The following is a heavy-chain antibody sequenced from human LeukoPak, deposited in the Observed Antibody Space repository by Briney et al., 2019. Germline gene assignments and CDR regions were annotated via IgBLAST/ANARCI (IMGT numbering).Heavy chain of an antibody. V-gene: IGHV3-23*01. CDR1: GFTFSIYA. CDR2: ISDTGEST. Sequence: GGSLRLSCAASGFTFSIYAMSWVRQAPGKGLEWVSSISDTGESTYYADSAKGRFTISRDNSKNTLFLQMNTLGAEDAALYYCAKGYDTLTGYFFDYWGQGTLVTVSS. J-gene: IGHJ4*02. D-gene: IGHD3-9*01. CDR3: AKGYDTLTGYFFDY.